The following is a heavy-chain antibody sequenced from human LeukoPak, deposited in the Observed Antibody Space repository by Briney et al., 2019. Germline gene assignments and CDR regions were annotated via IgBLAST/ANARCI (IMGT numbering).Heavy chain of an antibody. V-gene: IGHV1-2*04. CDR1: GYTFTGYY. J-gene: IGHJ4*02. Sequence: ASVKVSCKASGYTFTGYYMHWVRQAPGQGLEWMGWINPNSGGTNYAQKFQGWVTMTRDTSISTANMELSRLRSDDTAVYYCARDRPRGGRWLASFDYWGQGTLVTVSS. CDR3: ARDRPRGGRWLASFDY. CDR2: INPNSGGT. D-gene: IGHD6-19*01.